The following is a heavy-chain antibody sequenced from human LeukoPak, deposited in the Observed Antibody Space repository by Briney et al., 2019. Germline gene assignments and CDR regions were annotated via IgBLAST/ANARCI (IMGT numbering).Heavy chain of an antibody. Sequence: GGSLRLSCAASGFTLSSYSMNWVRRAPGKGLEWVSSISSSSSYIYYADSVKGRFTISRDNAKNSLYLQMNSLRAEDTAVYYCAREEEYSYGYCDYWGQGTLVTVSS. V-gene: IGHV3-21*01. J-gene: IGHJ4*02. CDR2: ISSSSSYI. CDR1: GFTLSSYS. D-gene: IGHD5-18*01. CDR3: AREEEYSYGYCDY.